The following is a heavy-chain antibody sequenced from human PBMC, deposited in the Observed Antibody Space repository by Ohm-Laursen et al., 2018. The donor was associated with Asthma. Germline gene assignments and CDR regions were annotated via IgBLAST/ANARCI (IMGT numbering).Heavy chain of an antibody. CDR3: VRDVVDRFDF. D-gene: IGHD2-21*01. V-gene: IGHV1-18*04. J-gene: IGHJ4*02. CDR1: GYSLSSNA. CDR2: IYIRNT. Sequence: ASVKVSCKASGYSLSSNAISWVRQAPGQRPEWMGWIYIRNTNYAPKFRDRITLSTDTSTNTAYMDLRSLRSDNTAVYYCVRDVVDRFDFWGQGSLVIVSS.